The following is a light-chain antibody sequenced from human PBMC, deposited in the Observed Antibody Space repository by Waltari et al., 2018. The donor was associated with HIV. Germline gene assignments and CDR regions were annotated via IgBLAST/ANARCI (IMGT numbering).Light chain of an antibody. Sequence: EIVLTQSPATLSLSPGDRATPSCRASQGVSTYLAWYQHEPGQAPRLLIYNASNRATGIPARFSGSGSGTDFTLTISTLEPEDFAVYYCQQRTNLPPYTFGQGTKLEIK. J-gene: IGKJ2*01. CDR3: QQRTNLPPYT. V-gene: IGKV3-11*01. CDR2: NAS. CDR1: QGVSTY.